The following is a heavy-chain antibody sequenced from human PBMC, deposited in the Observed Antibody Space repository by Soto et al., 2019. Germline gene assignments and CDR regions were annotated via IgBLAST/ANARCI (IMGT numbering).Heavy chain of an antibody. Sequence: PXESLKVSWKCSGYRFSNNWIGLVLQMPGKGLEWMGIIYPGDSDTRYTPSFQGQVTISADRSISTAYLQWTRLKASDTAIYYCARLSGYESDYYYGIDVWGQGTTVTVSS. V-gene: IGHV5-51*01. J-gene: IGHJ6*02. CDR2: IYPGDSDT. D-gene: IGHD5-12*01. CDR1: GYRFSNNW. CDR3: ARLSGYESDYYYGIDV.